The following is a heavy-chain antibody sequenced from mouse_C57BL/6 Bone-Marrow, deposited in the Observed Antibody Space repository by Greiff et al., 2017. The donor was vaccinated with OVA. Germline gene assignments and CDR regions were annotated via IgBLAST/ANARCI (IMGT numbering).Heavy chain of an antibody. CDR2: INPSSGYT. Sequence: QVQLKQSGADLAKPGASVKLSCKASGYTFTSYWMHWVKQRPGQGLEWIGYINPSSGYTKYNQKFKDKATLTADKSSSTAYMQLSSLTYEDSAVYYCARMRLGHYAMDYWGQGTSVTVSA. V-gene: IGHV1-7*01. CDR1: GYTFTSYW. J-gene: IGHJ4*01. D-gene: IGHD4-1*01. CDR3: ARMRLGHYAMDY.